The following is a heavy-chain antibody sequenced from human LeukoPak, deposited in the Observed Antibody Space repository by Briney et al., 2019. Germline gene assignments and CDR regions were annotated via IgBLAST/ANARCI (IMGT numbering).Heavy chain of an antibody. Sequence: PSETLSLTCAVYGGSFSGYYWSWIRQPPGKGLEWIGEIIHSGSTNYNPSLKSRVTISVDTSKNQFSLKLSSVTAADTAVYYCARGRITMVRGVTCRFDPWGQGTLVTVSS. CDR2: IIHSGST. D-gene: IGHD3-10*01. J-gene: IGHJ5*02. CDR1: GGSFSGYY. CDR3: ARGRITMVRGVTCRFDP. V-gene: IGHV4-34*01.